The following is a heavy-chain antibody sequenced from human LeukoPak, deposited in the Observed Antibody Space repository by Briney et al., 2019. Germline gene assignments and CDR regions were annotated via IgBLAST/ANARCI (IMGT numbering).Heavy chain of an antibody. J-gene: IGHJ6*03. CDR3: ARSGYSYGSPDYYYYYMDV. CDR2: IIPIFGTA. V-gene: IGHV1-69*05. D-gene: IGHD5-18*01. Sequence: GASVKVSCKASGGTFSSYAISWVRQAPGQGLEWMGGIIPIFGTANCAQKFQGRVTITTDESTSTAYMELSSLRSEDTAVYYCARSGYSYGSPDYYYYYMDVWGKGTTVTVSS. CDR1: GGTFSSYA.